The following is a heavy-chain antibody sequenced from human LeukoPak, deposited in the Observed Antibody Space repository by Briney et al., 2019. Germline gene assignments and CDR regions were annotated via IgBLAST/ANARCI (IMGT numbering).Heavy chain of an antibody. Sequence: PGGSLRLSCAASRFTFSSYAMNWVRQAPGKGLEWVSAISGGGGSTYHADSVKGRFTISRDNSKNTLYLQMNSLRAEDTAVYYCAKDMTVTTSTRLDYWGQGTLVTVSS. V-gene: IGHV3-23*01. D-gene: IGHD4-17*01. J-gene: IGHJ4*02. CDR1: RFTFSSYA. CDR2: ISGGGGST. CDR3: AKDMTVTTSTRLDY.